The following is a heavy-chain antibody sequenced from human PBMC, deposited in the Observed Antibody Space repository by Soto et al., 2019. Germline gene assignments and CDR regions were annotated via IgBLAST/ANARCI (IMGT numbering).Heavy chain of an antibody. J-gene: IGHJ5*02. V-gene: IGHV1-2*02. CDR3: VRGDYGDYSHWFDP. CDR1: GYTFTGYY. Sequence: ASVKVSCKASGYTFTGYYMHWVRQAPGQGLEWMGWINPNSGGTNYAQKFQGRVTMTRNTSITTAYMELSTLRSEDTAVYYCVRGDYGDYSHWFDPWGQGTLVTVSS. D-gene: IGHD4-17*01. CDR2: INPNSGGT.